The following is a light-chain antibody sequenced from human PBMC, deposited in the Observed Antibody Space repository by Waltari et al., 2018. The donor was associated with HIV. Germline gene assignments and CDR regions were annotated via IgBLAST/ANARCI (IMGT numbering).Light chain of an antibody. J-gene: IGKJ1*01. Sequence: DIQMTQSPSTLSASVGDRVTITCRASQSIGTGLAWYQQKPGKAPKLLIYRASSLDRGVPSRFSGSGSGAEFTLTISSLQPDDFATYYCQQYNIYGTFGQGTKVEIK. CDR3: QQYNIYGT. V-gene: IGKV1-5*03. CDR1: QSIGTG. CDR2: RAS.